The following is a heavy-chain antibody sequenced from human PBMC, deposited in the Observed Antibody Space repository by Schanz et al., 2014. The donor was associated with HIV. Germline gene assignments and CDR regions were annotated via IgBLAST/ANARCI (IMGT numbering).Heavy chain of an antibody. CDR2: ISYDGSNK. CDR3: ATAAVTDYSDN. D-gene: IGHD4-17*01. Sequence: QVHLVESGGGVVQPGRSLRLSCAASGFIFSNYAMDWVRQTPGKGLEWVAVISYDGSNKYYADSVKGRFTISRDNSKNTVYLQMTGLRAEDTAVYYCATAAVTDYSDNWGQGTLVTVSS. CDR1: GFIFSNYA. V-gene: IGHV3-30-3*01. J-gene: IGHJ4*02.